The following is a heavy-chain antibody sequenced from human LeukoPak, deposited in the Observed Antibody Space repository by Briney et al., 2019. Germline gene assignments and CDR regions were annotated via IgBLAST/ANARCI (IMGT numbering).Heavy chain of an antibody. CDR1: GFTFSSYA. CDR3: AKDLFDIVVVVAATLLGPRYAFDY. V-gene: IGHV3-23*01. CDR2: ISGSGGST. D-gene: IGHD2-15*01. Sequence: GGSLRLSCAASGFTFSSYAMSWVRQAPGKGLEWVSAISGSGGSTYYADSVKGRFTISRDNSKNTLYLQMNSLRAEDTAVYYCAKDLFDIVVVVAATLLGPRYAFDYWGQGTLVTVSS. J-gene: IGHJ4*02.